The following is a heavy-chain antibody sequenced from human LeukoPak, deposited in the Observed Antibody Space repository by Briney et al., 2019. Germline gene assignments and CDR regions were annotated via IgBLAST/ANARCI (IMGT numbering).Heavy chain of an antibody. D-gene: IGHD3-22*01. Sequence: PSETLSLTCTVSGYSISSGYYWGWIRQPPGKGLEWIGSIYHSGSTYYNPSLKSRVTISVDTSKNQFSLKLSSVTAADTAVYYCARHKSYYYDSSGYYPLDYWGQGTLVTVSS. CDR1: GYSISSGYY. V-gene: IGHV4-38-2*02. J-gene: IGHJ4*02. CDR2: IYHSGST. CDR3: ARHKSYYYDSSGYYPLDY.